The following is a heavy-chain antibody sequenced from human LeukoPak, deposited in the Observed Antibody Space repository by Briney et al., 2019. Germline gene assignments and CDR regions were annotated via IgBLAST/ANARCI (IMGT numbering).Heavy chain of an antibody. CDR3: AKSRTYYYDSSGYYAFDI. D-gene: IGHD3-22*01. J-gene: IGHJ3*02. CDR2: IKSKTDGGTT. Sequence: GGSLRLSCAASGFTFSNAWMSWVRQAPGKGLEWVGRIKSKTDGGTTDYAAPVKGRFTISRDDSKNTLYLQMNSLRSEDTAVYYCAKSRTYYYDSSGYYAFDIWGQGTMVTVSS. V-gene: IGHV3-15*01. CDR1: GFTFSNAW.